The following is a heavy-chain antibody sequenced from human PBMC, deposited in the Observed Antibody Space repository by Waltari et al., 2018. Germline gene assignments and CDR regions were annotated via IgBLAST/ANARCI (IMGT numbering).Heavy chain of an antibody. CDR3: ARDFGVVTPGFYGMDV. CDR1: GGTFSSYT. V-gene: IGHV1-69*08. CDR2: IIPSLGIA. Sequence: QVQLVQSGAEVKKPGSSVKVSCKASGGTFSSYTISWVRQAPGQGLEWMGRIIPSLGIANYAQKFQGRVTITADKSTSTAYMELSSLRSEDTAVYYCARDFGVVTPGFYGMDVWGQGTTVTVSS. D-gene: IGHD3-3*01. J-gene: IGHJ6*02.